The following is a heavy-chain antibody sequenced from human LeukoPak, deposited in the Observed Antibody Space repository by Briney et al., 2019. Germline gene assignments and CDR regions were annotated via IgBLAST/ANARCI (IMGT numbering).Heavy chain of an antibody. Sequence: SQTLSLTCAISGDSVSSNSAAWNWIRQSPSRGLECLGRTYYRSKWFNDYAVSVRSRVTIIPDTSKNQISLQLNSVTPEDTAVYYCARDPVTRGAGWYFDLWGRGTFVTVSS. V-gene: IGHV6-1*01. D-gene: IGHD3-3*01. CDR1: GDSVSSNSAA. J-gene: IGHJ2*01. CDR2: TYYRSKWFN. CDR3: ARDPVTRGAGWYFDL.